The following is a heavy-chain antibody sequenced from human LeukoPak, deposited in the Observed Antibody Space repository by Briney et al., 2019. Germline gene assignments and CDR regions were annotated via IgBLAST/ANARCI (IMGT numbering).Heavy chain of an antibody. V-gene: IGHV1-69*13. J-gene: IGHJ4*02. CDR3: AREYSNSPDTDNYFDY. CDR2: IIPIFGTA. D-gene: IGHD4-11*01. Sequence: SVKVSCKASGYTFTSYGISWVRQAPGQGLEWMGGIIPIFGTANYAQKFQGRVTITADESTSTAYMELSSLRSEDTAVYYCAREYSNSPDTDNYFDYWGQGTLVTVSS. CDR1: GYTFTSYG.